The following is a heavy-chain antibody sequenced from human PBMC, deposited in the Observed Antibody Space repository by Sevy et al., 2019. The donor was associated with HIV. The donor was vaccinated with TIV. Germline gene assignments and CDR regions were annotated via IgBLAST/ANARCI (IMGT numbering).Heavy chain of an antibody. J-gene: IGHJ4*02. CDR1: GGTFSSSA. Sequence: ASVKVSCKASGGTFSSSAISWVRQAPGQGLEWMGEIFPIFGTAKYALKFQGRVTISADESTSTAYMELSSLRSEDTAVYFCASGLAVSVDFWGQGTLVTVSS. CDR3: ASGLAVSVDF. CDR2: IFPIFGTA. D-gene: IGHD6-19*01. V-gene: IGHV1-69*13.